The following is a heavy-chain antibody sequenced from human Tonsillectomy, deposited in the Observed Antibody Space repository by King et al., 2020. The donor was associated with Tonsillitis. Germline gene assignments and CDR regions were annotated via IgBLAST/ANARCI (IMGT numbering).Heavy chain of an antibody. V-gene: IGHV4-31*11. J-gene: IGHJ6*02. D-gene: IGHD3-10*01. CDR2: MYCSGST. Sequence: GPGGGEGWEALSRSCGVSGGSSSRGGYYWSWSRQHPGKGLEWIGNMYCSGSTYYNPSLTSRVTIAVDTSKNQFSLKLSSVTAADTAVYYCARTKLSATDPLCYCMDVWGQGTTVTVSS. CDR3: ARTKLSATDPLCYCMDV. CDR1: GGSSSRGGYY.